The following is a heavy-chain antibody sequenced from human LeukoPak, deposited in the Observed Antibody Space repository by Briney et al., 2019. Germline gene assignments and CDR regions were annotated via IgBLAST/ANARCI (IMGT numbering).Heavy chain of an antibody. CDR1: GGSISSSSYY. CDR3: ARSLGYCTGATCYSFDS. Sequence: SETLSLTCTVSGGSISSSSYYWGWIRQPPGKGLEWIGIIYYSGTTYYNQSLKSRVTISVDTSKNQFSLTVNSVTAADTAVYYCARSLGYCTGATCYSFDSWGQGTLVTASS. CDR2: IYYSGTT. V-gene: IGHV4-39*01. D-gene: IGHD2-8*02. J-gene: IGHJ4*02.